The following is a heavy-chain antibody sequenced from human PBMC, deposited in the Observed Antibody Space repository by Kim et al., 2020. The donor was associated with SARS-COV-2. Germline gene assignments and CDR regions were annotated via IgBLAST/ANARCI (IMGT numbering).Heavy chain of an antibody. V-gene: IGHV4-4*07. CDR2: IYTSGST. D-gene: IGHD6-13*01. CDR3: AREDSSSWYYYFDY. CDR1: GGSISSYY. J-gene: IGHJ4*02. Sequence: SETLSLTCTVSGGSISSYYWSWIRQPAGKGLEWIGRIYTSGSTNYNPSLKSRVTMSVDTSKNQFSLKLSSVTAADTAVYYCAREDSSSWYYYFDYWGQGTLVTVSS.